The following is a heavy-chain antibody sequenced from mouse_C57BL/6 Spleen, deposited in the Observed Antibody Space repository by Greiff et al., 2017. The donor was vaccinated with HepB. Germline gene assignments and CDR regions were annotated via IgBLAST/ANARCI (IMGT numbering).Heavy chain of an antibody. CDR1: GYTFTSYW. CDR2: TNPTNGRT. V-gene: IGHV1S81*02. D-gene: IGHD1-1*01. CDR3: ARSKKIVATYCDY. J-gene: IGHJ2*01. Sequence: VQLQQSGAELVKAGASVKMSCKASGYTFTSYWMHWVTQRLGQGLEWFAETNPTNGRTYYNEKFKSKAKLPVDKSSSTAYMLLSGPTFEDSAVYYCARSKKIVATYCDYWGQGTTLTVSS.